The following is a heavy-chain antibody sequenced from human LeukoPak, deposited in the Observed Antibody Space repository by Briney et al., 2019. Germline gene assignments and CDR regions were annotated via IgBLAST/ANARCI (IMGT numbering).Heavy chain of an antibody. V-gene: IGHV3-33*01. CDR2: LVYDERN. D-gene: IGHD2-21*01. J-gene: IGHJ4*02. CDR3: ARDLSAAYDF. CDR1: GFPFRSYG. Sequence: GGSLRPSCAASGFPFRSYGMHWVRQAPGKGLEWVARLVYDERNDYANSVKGRFTISRDNSKNMLYLQMDNLRVDDTAMYYCARDLSAAYDFWGQGILVTVPS.